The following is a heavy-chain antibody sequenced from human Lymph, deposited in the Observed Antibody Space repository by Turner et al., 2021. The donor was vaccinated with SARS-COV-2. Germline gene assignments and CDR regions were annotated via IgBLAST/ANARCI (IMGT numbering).Heavy chain of an antibody. CDR1: GFTFSGYS. D-gene: IGHD3-3*01. CDR2: ISSIGSYI. CDR3: ARYYYDCWSGYNSFYYAMDV. V-gene: IGHV3-21*01. Sequence: EVPLAESGGGLCKPGGSLRLPCADSGFTFSGYSMNWDRHAPWMGLEWGTSISSIGSYIYNAGSVKGRFTISRENAKNSLYLQMYSLRADYVAVYDCARYYYDCWSGYNSFYYAMDVWGQGTTVTVSS. J-gene: IGHJ6*02.